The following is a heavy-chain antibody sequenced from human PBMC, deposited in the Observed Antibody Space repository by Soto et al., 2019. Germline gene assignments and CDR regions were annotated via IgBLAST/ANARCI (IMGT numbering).Heavy chain of an antibody. D-gene: IGHD1-26*01. Sequence: QVQLQESGPGLVKPSGTLSLTCAVSGGSISSSNWWRWVRQPPGKGLEWIGEIYHSGSTNYNPSLKSRGPISVDKSKNQFSLKRSSVTAADTAMYYCARSNRGNYYEAFDSWGQGTMVNVSS. CDR2: IYHSGST. CDR3: ARSNRGNYYEAFDS. J-gene: IGHJ3*02. CDR1: GGSISSSNW. V-gene: IGHV4-4*02.